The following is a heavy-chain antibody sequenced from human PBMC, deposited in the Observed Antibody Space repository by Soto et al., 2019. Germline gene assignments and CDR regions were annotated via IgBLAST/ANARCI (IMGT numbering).Heavy chain of an antibody. CDR3: ARDGYSGRSDGFDI. V-gene: IGHV3-30-3*01. Sequence: QVQLVESGGGVVQPGRSLRLSCAASGFTFSAYTMHWVRQPPGKGLEWVAVISYDGNNEYYTDPVKGRFTVSRDNSKSTLYLQMNSLNSEDTAVYYCARDGYSGRSDGFDIWGQGTMVIVSS. D-gene: IGHD1-26*01. CDR2: ISYDGNNE. CDR1: GFTFSAYT. J-gene: IGHJ3*02.